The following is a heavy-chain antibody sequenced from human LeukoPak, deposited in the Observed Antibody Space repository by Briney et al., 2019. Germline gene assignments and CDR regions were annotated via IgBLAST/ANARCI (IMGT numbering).Heavy chain of an antibody. CDR1: GFTFSSYG. D-gene: IGHD4-17*01. J-gene: IGHJ4*02. Sequence: GGSLRLSCAASGFTFSSYGMHWVRQAPGKGLEWVAVISSDGGNKYYADSVKGRFTISRDSSKNTLYLQMNSLRAEDTAVYYCATTRYGDYRRFDYWGQGTLVTVSS. CDR2: ISSDGGNK. V-gene: IGHV3-30*03. CDR3: ATTRYGDYRRFDY.